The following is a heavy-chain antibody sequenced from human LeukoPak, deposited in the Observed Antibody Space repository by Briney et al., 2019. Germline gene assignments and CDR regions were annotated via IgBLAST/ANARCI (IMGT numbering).Heavy chain of an antibody. V-gene: IGHV1-8*01. CDR2: MSPNSGNT. CDR3: VRTPPNWGADF. CDR1: GYTFTSYD. J-gene: IGHJ4*02. D-gene: IGHD7-27*01. Sequence: ASVKVSCKASGYTFTSYDINWMRQATGQGLEWMGWMSPNSGNTGYAQKFQGRVTMTRDTSTGTAYLELSSLRSEDSAVYFCVRTPPNWGADFWGQGTLVTVSS.